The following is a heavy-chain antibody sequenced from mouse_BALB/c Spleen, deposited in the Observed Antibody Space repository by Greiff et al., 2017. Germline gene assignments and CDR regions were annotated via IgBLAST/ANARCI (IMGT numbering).Heavy chain of an antibody. Sequence: VQLKESGPGLVKPSQSLSLTCSVTGYSITSGYYWNWIRQFPGNQLEWMGYISYDGSNNYNPSLKNRISITRDTSKNQFFLKLNSVTTEDTATYYCARSHYYGSGYYAMDYWGQGTSVTVSS. CDR3: ARSHYYGSGYYAMDY. J-gene: IGHJ4*01. CDR1: GYSITSGYY. CDR2: ISYDGSN. V-gene: IGHV3-6*02. D-gene: IGHD1-1*01.